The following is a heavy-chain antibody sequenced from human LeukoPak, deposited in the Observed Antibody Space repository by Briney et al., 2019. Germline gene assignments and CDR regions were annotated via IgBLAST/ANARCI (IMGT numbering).Heavy chain of an antibody. CDR1: GYTFTGYY. CDR2: INPNSGGT. CDR3: ARDPGIISGPLDY. V-gene: IGHV1-2*02. Sequence: ASVKVSCKASGYTFTGYYMHWVRPAPGQRLEWMGWINPNSGGTNYAQKFQRRVTMTRDTSISTAYMELSRLRSDDTAVYYCARDPGIISGPLDYWGQGTLVSVSS. D-gene: IGHD6-19*01. J-gene: IGHJ4*02.